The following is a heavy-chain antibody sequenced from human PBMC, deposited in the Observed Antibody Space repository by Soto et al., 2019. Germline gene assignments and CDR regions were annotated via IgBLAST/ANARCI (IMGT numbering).Heavy chain of an antibody. CDR2: ISWDGGST. J-gene: IGHJ4*02. V-gene: IGHV3-43*01. CDR3: AKDLGSGKADYYFDY. CDR1: GFTFDDYT. D-gene: IGHD3-10*01. Sequence: EVQLVESGGVVVQPGGSLRLSCAASGFTFDDYTMHWVRQAPGKGLEWVSLISWDGGSTYYADSVKGRFTISRDNSKNSLYLQMNSLRTEDTALYYCAKDLGSGKADYYFDYWGQGTLVTVSS.